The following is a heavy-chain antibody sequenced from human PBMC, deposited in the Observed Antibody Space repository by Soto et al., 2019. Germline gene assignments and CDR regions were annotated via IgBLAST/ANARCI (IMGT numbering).Heavy chain of an antibody. Sequence: PGGSLRLSCAASGFTLSSYAMHWVRQAPGKGLEWVAVISYDGGNKYYADSVKGRFTISRDNSKNTLYLQMNSLRAEDTAVYYCARVGEQLVPVYGMDVWGQGTTVTVSS. J-gene: IGHJ6*02. CDR3: ARVGEQLVPVYGMDV. CDR2: ISYDGGNK. D-gene: IGHD6-13*01. V-gene: IGHV3-30-3*01. CDR1: GFTLSSYA.